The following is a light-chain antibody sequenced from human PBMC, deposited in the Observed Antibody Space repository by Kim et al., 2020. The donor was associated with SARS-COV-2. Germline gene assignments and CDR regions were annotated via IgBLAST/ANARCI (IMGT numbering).Light chain of an antibody. CDR2: DAS. CDR3: QQRSNWLT. J-gene: IGKJ4*01. V-gene: IGKV3-11*01. Sequence: CLSPGERATLSGRASRSVGSYLAWYQQKPGQAPRPLIYDASNGATGSPARFSGSGSGTDFTLTISGLEPEDFAVYYCQQRSNWLTFGGGTKVEIK. CDR1: RSVGSY.